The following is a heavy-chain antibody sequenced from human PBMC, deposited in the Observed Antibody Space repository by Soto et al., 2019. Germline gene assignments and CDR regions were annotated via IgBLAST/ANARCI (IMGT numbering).Heavy chain of an antibody. CDR2: IYYSGST. D-gene: IGHD4-17*01. CDR1: GGSISSYY. CDR3: ARDTDYGDYGGLDY. J-gene: IGHJ4*02. V-gene: IGHV4-59*01. Sequence: SETLSLTCTVSGGSISSYYWSWIRQPPGKGLEWIGYIYYSGSTNYNPSLKSRVTISVDTSKNQFSLKLSSVTAADTAVYYCARDTDYGDYGGLDYWGQGTLVTVSS.